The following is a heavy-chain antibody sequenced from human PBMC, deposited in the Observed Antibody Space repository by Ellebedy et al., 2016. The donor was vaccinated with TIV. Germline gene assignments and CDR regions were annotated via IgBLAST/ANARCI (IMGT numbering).Heavy chain of an antibody. J-gene: IGHJ4*02. CDR3: ARAESGGYAWDY. D-gene: IGHD5-12*01. Sequence: AASVKVSCKASGGTFSSYVISWVRQAPGQGLEWMGGIIPIFGAAYYSQKFQGRVSIPTDDSTSTAYMEPSGLRSEDTAVYFCARAESGGYAWDYWGQGTLVTVSS. V-gene: IGHV1-69*05. CDR1: GGTFSSYV. CDR2: IIPIFGAA.